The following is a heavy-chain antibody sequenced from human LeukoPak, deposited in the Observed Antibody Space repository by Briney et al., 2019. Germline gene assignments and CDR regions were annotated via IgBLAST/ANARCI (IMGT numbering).Heavy chain of an antibody. V-gene: IGHV4-59*01. D-gene: IGHD3-22*01. CDR2: IYYSGST. Sequence: GSLRLSCAASGFTFSSYSMNWVRQAPGKGLEWIGYIYYSGSTNYNPSLKSRVTISVDTSKNQFSLKLSSVTAADTAVYYCARQYDSSGYYANHDAFDIWGQGTMVTVSS. CDR1: GFTFSSYS. CDR3: ARQYDSSGYYANHDAFDI. J-gene: IGHJ3*02.